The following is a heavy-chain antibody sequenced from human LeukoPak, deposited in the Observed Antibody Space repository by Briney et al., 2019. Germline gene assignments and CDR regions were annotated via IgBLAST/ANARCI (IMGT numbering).Heavy chain of an antibody. V-gene: IGHV1-18*01. J-gene: IGHJ4*02. CDR1: GYTFTSYG. D-gene: IGHD6-13*01. CDR2: ISAYNGNT. CDR3: ARGGGPTVAAAGTGDY. Sequence: GESLKISCKASGYTFTSYGISWVRQAPGQGLEWMGWISAYNGNTNYAQKLQGRVTMTTDTSTSTAYMELRSLRSDDTAVYYCARGGGPTVAAAGTGDYWGQGTLVTVSS.